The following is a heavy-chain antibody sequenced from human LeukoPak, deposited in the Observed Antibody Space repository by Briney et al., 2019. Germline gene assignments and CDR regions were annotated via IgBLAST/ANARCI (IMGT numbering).Heavy chain of an antibody. J-gene: IGHJ4*02. CDR3: ARDRGKYYDSSGYYYDY. CDR2: ISSSSSYI. D-gene: IGHD3-22*01. CDR1: GFTFSSYI. V-gene: IGHV3-21*01. Sequence: NPGGSLRLSCAASGFTFSSYIMNWVRQAPGKGLEWVSSISSSSSYIYYADSVKGRFTISRDNAKNSLYLQMNSLRAEDTAVYYCARDRGKYYDSSGYYYDYWGQGTLVTVSS.